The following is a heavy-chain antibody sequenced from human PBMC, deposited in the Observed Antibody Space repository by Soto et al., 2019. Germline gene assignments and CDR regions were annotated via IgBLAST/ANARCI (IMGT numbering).Heavy chain of an antibody. Sequence: ASVKVSCKASGYTFTSYGISGVRQAPGQGLEWMGWISAYNGNTNYAQKLQGRVTMTTDTSTSTAYMELRSLRSDDTAVYYCARVTEARLTSRYYYGMDVWGQGTTVTVSS. CDR3: ARVTEARLTSRYYYGMDV. CDR2: ISAYNGNT. J-gene: IGHJ6*02. D-gene: IGHD6-6*01. V-gene: IGHV1-18*01. CDR1: GYTFTSYG.